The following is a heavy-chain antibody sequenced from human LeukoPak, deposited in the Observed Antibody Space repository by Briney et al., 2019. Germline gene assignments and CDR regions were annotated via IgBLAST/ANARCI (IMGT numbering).Heavy chain of an antibody. V-gene: IGHV3-23*01. CDR2: ITGSGDTT. Sequence: GGSLRLSCAAPGFTFSSYAVTWVRQAPGKGLEWVSGITGSGDTTFYADSVKGRFTISRDNSKNTLYLQMHSLRAEDTDVYYCVKDYSTMPAPANPLFDYWGQGALVTVSS. CDR3: VKDYSTMPAPANPLFDY. CDR1: GFTFSSYA. D-gene: IGHD2-2*01. J-gene: IGHJ4*02.